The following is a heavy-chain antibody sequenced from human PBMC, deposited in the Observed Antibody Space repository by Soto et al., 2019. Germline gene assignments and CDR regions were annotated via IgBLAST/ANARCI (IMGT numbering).Heavy chain of an antibody. CDR2: INAANGNT. D-gene: IGHD3-10*01. CDR1: GYTFTSYA. Sequence: QVPLVQSGAEVMRPGASVKVSCKASGYTFTSYAVHWVRQAPGQGLEWMGWINAANGNTEYLKRFRGRLTITRDISATTVHMELTGLTSEDTAVYYCARRFMSARWLDPWGQGTLVTVSS. J-gene: IGHJ5*02. CDR3: ARRFMSARWLDP. V-gene: IGHV1-3*01.